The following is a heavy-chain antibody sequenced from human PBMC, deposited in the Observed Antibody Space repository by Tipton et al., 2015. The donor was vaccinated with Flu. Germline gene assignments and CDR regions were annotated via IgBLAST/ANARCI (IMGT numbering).Heavy chain of an antibody. D-gene: IGHD4-11*01. CDR1: GFTFSSYW. Sequence: GPLRLSCAASGFTFSSYWMSWVRQAPGKGLEWVANIQEDGSEKNYVDSMKGRLTISRDNAKNSVYLRMNSLRAKDTAVYYCARDKGYSSFDYWGQGTLVTVSS. CDR2: IQEDGSEK. V-gene: IGHV3-7*01. CDR3: ARDKGYSSFDY. J-gene: IGHJ4*02.